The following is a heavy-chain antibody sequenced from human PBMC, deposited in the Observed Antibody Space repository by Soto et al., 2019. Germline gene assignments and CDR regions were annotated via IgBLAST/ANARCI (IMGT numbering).Heavy chain of an antibody. CDR1: GFNFGSYA. CDR2: ISYDGSNK. D-gene: IGHD2-15*01. V-gene: IGHV3-30-3*01. Sequence: GGSLRLSCTASGFNFGSYAMHWVRQAPGKGLEWVAVISYDGSNKYYADSVKGRFTISRDNSKNTLYLQMNSLRAEDTAVYYCARDGTREVAATYYYYGMDVWGQGTTVTV. J-gene: IGHJ6*02. CDR3: ARDGTREVAATYYYYGMDV.